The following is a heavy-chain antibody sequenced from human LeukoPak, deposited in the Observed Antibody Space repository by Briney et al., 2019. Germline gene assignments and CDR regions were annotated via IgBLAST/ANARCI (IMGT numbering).Heavy chain of an antibody. CDR3: ARGSSGWYEGY. CDR1: GYTFTGYY. J-gene: IGHJ4*02. V-gene: IGHV7-4-1*02. CDR2: INTNTGNP. D-gene: IGHD6-19*01. Sequence: GASVKVSCKASGYTFTGYYMHWVRQAPGQGLEWMGWINTNTGNPTYAQGFTGRFVFSLDTSVSTAYLQISSLKAEDTAVYYCARGSSGWYEGYWGQGTLVTVSS.